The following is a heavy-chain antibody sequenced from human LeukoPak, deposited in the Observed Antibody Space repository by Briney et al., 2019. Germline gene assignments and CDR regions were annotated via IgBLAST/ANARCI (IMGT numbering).Heavy chain of an antibody. CDR1: GGSISSSSYY. V-gene: IGHV4-39*01. J-gene: IGHJ4*02. CDR3: AVRRITMVRGVRRYYFDY. Sequence: SETLSLTCTVSGGSISSSSYYWGWIRQPPGKGLEWIGSIYYSGSTYYNPSLKSRVTISVDTSKNQFSLKLSSVTAADTAVYYCAVRRITMVRGVRRYYFDYWGQGTLVTVSS. D-gene: IGHD3-10*01. CDR2: IYYSGST.